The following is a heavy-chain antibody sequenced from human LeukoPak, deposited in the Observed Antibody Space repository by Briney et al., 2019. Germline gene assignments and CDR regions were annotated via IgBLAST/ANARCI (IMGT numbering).Heavy chain of an antibody. V-gene: IGHV3-23*01. Sequence: GGSLRLSCAASGFTFITAAMTWVRQAPGKGLEWVSLIGSSGGSTYYADSVKGRFTISRDNSNHTLSLQMNSLRVEDTAIYYCVKDIQLSTWGLGTMVTVSS. CDR1: GFTFITAA. J-gene: IGHJ3*01. CDR3: VKDIQLST. CDR2: IGSSGGST. D-gene: IGHD5-24*01.